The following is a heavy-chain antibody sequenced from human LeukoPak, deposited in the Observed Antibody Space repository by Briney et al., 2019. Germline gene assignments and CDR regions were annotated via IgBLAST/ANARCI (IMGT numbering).Heavy chain of an antibody. CDR2: IYYSGST. V-gene: IGHV4-61*01. J-gene: IGHJ4*02. CDR1: GGSISSSSYY. D-gene: IGHD3-10*01. Sequence: TSETLSLTCTVSGGSISSSSYYWSWIRQPPGKGLEWIGYIYYSGSTNYNPSLKSRVTISVDTSKSQFSLKLSSVTAADTAVYYCARSGDGSGSYYKEPLDYWGQGTLVTVSS. CDR3: ARSGDGSGSYYKEPLDY.